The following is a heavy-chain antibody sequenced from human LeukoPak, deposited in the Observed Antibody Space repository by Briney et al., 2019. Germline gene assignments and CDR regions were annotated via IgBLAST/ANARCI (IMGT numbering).Heavy chain of an antibody. CDR3: ASEYQPLPYYYYYYGMDV. CDR2: ISYDGSNK. CDR1: GFTFSSYA. V-gene: IGHV3-30-3*01. Sequence: PGGSLRLSCAASGFTFSSYAMHWVRQAPGKGLEWVAVISYDGSNKYYADSVKGRFTISRDNSKNTLYLQMNSLRAEDTAVYYCASEYQPLPYYYYYYGMDVWGQGTTVTVSS. J-gene: IGHJ6*02. D-gene: IGHD2-2*01.